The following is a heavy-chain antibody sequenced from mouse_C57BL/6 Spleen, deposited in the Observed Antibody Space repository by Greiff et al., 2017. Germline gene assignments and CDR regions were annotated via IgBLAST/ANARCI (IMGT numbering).Heavy chain of an antibody. J-gene: IGHJ2*01. CDR1: GYTFTDYY. Sequence: VQLQQSGPELVKPGASVKISCKASGYTFTDYYLNWVKQSHGKSLEWIGDINPNNGGTSYNQKFKGKATLTVDKSYSTAYMELRSLTSEDSAVYYCARTDDGYFDYWGQGTTLTVSS. CDR2: INPNNGGT. V-gene: IGHV1-26*01. D-gene: IGHD2-3*01. CDR3: ARTDDGYFDY.